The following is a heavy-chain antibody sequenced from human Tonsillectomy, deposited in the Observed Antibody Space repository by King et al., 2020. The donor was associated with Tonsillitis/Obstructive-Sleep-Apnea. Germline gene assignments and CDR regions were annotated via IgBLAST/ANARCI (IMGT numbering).Heavy chain of an antibody. Sequence: QLVQSGAEVKMPGSSVKVSCKASGATFSSYTISWVRQAPGQGLEWMGRIIPILGIANYAQKFQGRVTITADKSTSTAYMELSSLRSEDTAVYYCARVVGDSSGYYNDYWGQGTLVTVSS. V-gene: IGHV1-69*09. CDR1: GATFSSYT. J-gene: IGHJ4*02. CDR3: ARVVGDSSGYYNDY. CDR2: IIPILGIA. D-gene: IGHD3-22*01.